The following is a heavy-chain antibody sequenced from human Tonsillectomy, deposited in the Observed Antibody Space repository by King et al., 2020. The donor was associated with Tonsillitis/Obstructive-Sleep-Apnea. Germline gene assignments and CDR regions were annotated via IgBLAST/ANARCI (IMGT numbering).Heavy chain of an antibody. Sequence: VQLVESGGGLVKPGGSLRLSWAASGFTFSNAWMSWVRQAPGKGLEWVGRIKSKTDGGTTDYAASVKGRFTISRDDSKNTLYLQMNSLKTEDTAVYYCATDGDSYGFLRGFDYWGQGTLVTVSS. J-gene: IGHJ4*02. D-gene: IGHD5-18*01. V-gene: IGHV3-15*01. CDR1: GFTFSNAW. CDR2: IKSKTDGGTT. CDR3: ATDGDSYGFLRGFDY.